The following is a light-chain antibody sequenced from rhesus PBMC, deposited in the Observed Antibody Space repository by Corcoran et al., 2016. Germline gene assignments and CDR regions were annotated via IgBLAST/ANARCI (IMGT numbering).Light chain of an antibody. CDR3: QHYYSTPYS. V-gene: IGKV1-25*01. J-gene: IGKJ2*01. Sequence: DIQMTQSPSSLSASVGDRVTITCRASQGITNDLAWYQQKPGETPNLLTYEASSLQSGIPSRVSGSGSGTDFTLTISSLQSEDFATYYCQHYYSTPYSFGQGTKVEIK. CDR1: QGITND. CDR2: EAS.